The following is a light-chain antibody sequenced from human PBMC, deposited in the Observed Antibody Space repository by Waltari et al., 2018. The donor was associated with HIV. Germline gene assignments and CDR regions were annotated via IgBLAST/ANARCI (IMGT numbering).Light chain of an antibody. CDR2: EVS. CDR3: SSYAGSNNLV. J-gene: IGLJ2*01. Sequence: QSALTQPPSASGSPGQSVTISCTGTSSDVGGYKYVSWYQQHPGKAPKHMIYEVSKRPSGVPDRFSGSKSGNTASLTVSGLQAEDEADYYCSSYAGSNNLVFGGGTKLTVL. CDR1: SSDVGGYKY. V-gene: IGLV2-8*01.